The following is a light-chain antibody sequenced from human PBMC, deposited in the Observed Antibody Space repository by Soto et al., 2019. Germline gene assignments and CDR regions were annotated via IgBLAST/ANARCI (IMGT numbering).Light chain of an antibody. J-gene: IGKJ5*01. CDR1: QGISSA. CDR3: QQFHNYPPIT. CDR2: DAS. Sequence: IQMTQSPSSLSASVGDRVTITFRASQGISSALAWYQQKPGKAPKLLIYDASSLESGVPSRFSGSGSGTDFTLTISSLQPEDFATYYCQQFHNYPPITFGQGTRLEIK. V-gene: IGKV1D-13*01.